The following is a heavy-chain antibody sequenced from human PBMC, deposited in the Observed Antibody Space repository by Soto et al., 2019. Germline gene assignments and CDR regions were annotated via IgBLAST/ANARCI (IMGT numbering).Heavy chain of an antibody. D-gene: IGHD6-13*01. CDR2: IYPGDSDT. V-gene: IGHV5-51*01. CDR3: ARHRGIAAAGTYGMEV. CDR1: GYSFTSYW. Sequence: PGESLKISCKASGYSFTSYWICLLLQITGKGLEWMGIIYPGDSDTRYSPSFQGQVTISADKSISTAYLQWSSLKASDTAMYYCARHRGIAAAGTYGMEVWGQGTTVTVSS. J-gene: IGHJ6*02.